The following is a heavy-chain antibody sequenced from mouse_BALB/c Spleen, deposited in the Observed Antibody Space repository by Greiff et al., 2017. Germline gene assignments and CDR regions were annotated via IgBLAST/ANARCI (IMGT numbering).Heavy chain of an antibody. Sequence: EVKLEESGGGLVKPGGSLKLSCAASGFTFSSYTMSWVRQTPEKRLEWVATISSGGSYTYYPDSVKGRFTISRDNAKNTLYLQMSSLKSEDTAMYYCTRDNYGFDYWGQGTTLTVSS. CDR1: GFTFSSYT. V-gene: IGHV5-6-4*01. CDR3: TRDNYGFDY. D-gene: IGHD1-1*02. CDR2: ISSGGSYT. J-gene: IGHJ2*01.